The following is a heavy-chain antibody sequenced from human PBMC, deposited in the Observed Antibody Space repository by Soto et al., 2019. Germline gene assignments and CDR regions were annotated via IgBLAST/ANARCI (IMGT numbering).Heavy chain of an antibody. Sequence: SETLSLTCTVSGGSISSDYWTWIRQPPGKGLEWIGFMYNSGSTHYNPSLKSRVTISLDTSKNQFSLNLRSVTAADTAVYYCAMLWYHYGSRSYLLDYWGQGTLVTVSS. J-gene: IGHJ4*02. V-gene: IGHV4-59*08. CDR1: GGSISSDY. CDR3: AMLWYHYGSRSYLLDY. D-gene: IGHD3-10*01. CDR2: MYNSGST.